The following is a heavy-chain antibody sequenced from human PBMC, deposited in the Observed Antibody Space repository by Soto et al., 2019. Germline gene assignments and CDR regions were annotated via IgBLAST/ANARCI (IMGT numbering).Heavy chain of an antibody. CDR1: GFTFSSYD. D-gene: IGHD3-22*01. V-gene: IGHV3-13*04. J-gene: IGHJ4*02. CDR2: IGTAGDT. Sequence: LRLSCSASGFTFSSYDMHWVRQGPGKGLEWVSAIGTAGDTNYAGSVKGRFTISRENAKNSLYLQMNSLRAGDAAIYFCARAIGPTLFDYWGQGTLVTVSS. CDR3: ARAIGPTLFDY.